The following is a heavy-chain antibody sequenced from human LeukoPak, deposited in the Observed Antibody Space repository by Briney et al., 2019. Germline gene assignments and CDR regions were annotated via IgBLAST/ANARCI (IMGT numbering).Heavy chain of an antibody. D-gene: IGHD3-16*01. CDR3: VRGSALRHYQY. CDR2: IYYSGTT. Sequence: SETLSLTCTVSGGSISTSTYYWGWIRRPPGKGLEWIGSIYYSGTTYYNPSLKSRVTVSVDTSKNQFSLNLSSVTAADTAVYYCVRGSALRHYQYWGQGTLVTVSS. V-gene: IGHV4-39*01. CDR1: GGSISTSTYY. J-gene: IGHJ4*02.